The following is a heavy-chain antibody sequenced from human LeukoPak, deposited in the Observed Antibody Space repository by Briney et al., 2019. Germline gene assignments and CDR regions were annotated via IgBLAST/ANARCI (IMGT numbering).Heavy chain of an antibody. Sequence: SETLSLTCPVSGGSISSYYWGSIRQPPGKGLEWIGFICYSGATNSKPSLKSRVTISVDTSKNQFSLKLSSMTAADTAVYYCARQVVRGKRLGRAFWWFDPWGQGTLVTVSS. D-gene: IGHD3-10*01. J-gene: IGHJ5*02. V-gene: IGHV4-59*01. CDR1: GGSISSYY. CDR2: ICYSGAT. CDR3: ARQVVRGKRLGRAFWWFDP.